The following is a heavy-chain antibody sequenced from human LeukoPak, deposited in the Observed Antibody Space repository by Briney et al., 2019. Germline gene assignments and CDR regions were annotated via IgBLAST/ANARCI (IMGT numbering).Heavy chain of an antibody. J-gene: IGHJ6*03. D-gene: IGHD3-10*01. CDR3: ARVSGSSWFGYYYYYMDV. V-gene: IGHV1-18*01. Sequence: ASVKVSCKASGYTFTSYGISWARQAPGQGLEWMGWISAYNGNTNYAQKLQGRVTMTTDTSTSTAYMELRSLRSDDTAVYYCARVSGSSWFGYYYYYMDVWGKGTTVTISS. CDR2: ISAYNGNT. CDR1: GYTFTSYG.